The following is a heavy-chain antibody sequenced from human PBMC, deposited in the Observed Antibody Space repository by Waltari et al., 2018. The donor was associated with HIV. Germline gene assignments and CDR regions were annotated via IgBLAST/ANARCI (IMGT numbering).Heavy chain of an antibody. CDR3: ARGGGSCSNGVCYLMYTDMAPFDH. V-gene: IGHV1-18*01. J-gene: IGHJ4*02. D-gene: IGHD2-8*01. Sequence: HVQLVPSGDDVYLPGASGKVYRRSSCYALTTDALSWTRAAPGQGLEWMGWSSAHSGNTDYAQKFQGRLSMTTDTSTSTADLELRSLRSDDTAVYYCARGGGSCSNGVCYLMYTDMAPFDHWGQGTLVTVSS. CDR1: CYALTTDA. CDR2: SSAHSGNT.